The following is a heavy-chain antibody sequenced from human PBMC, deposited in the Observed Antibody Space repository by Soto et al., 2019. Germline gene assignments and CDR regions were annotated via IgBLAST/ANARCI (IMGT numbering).Heavy chain of an antibody. D-gene: IGHD3-3*01. Sequence: ASVKVSCKASGYTFTSYAMHWVRQAPGQRLEWMGWINAGNGNTKYSQKFQGRVTITRDTSASTAYMELSSLRSEDTAVYYCARGALDFWSGYYGNWFDPWGQGTLVTVSS. CDR2: INAGNGNT. J-gene: IGHJ5*02. CDR1: GYTFTSYA. V-gene: IGHV1-3*01. CDR3: ARGALDFWSGYYGNWFDP.